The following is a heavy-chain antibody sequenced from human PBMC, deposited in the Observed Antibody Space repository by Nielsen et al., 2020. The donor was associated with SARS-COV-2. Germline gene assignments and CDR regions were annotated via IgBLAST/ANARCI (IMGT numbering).Heavy chain of an antibody. J-gene: IGHJ4*02. V-gene: IGHV4-4*07. D-gene: IGHD4-17*01. CDR1: GGSISSYY. Sequence: SETLSLTCTVSGGSISSYYWSWIRQPAGKGLEWIERIYTSGSTNYNPSLKSRVTMSVDTSKNQFSLKLSSVTAADTAVYYCARVGDYGDSVDFDYWGQGTLVTVSS. CDR2: IYTSGST. CDR3: ARVGDYGDSVDFDY.